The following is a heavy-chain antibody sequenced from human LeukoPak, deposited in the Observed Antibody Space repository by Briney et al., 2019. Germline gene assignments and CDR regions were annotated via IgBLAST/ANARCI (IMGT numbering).Heavy chain of an antibody. Sequence: GGSLRLSCAASGFTFSSYGMHWVRQAPGKGLEWVAVIWYDGSNKYYADSVKGRFTISRDNSKNTLYLQMNSLRAEDTAVYYCARALGIAAAGRDGGQGTLVTVSS. CDR1: GFTFSSYG. CDR2: IWYDGSNK. CDR3: ARALGIAAAGRD. D-gene: IGHD6-13*01. V-gene: IGHV3-33*01. J-gene: IGHJ4*02.